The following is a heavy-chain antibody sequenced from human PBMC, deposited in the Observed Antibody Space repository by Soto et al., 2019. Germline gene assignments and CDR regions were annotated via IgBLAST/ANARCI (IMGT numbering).Heavy chain of an antibody. V-gene: IGHV3-30-3*01. J-gene: IGHJ6*02. CDR1: GFTFSSYA. D-gene: IGHD2-2*01. CDR2: ISYDGSNK. CDR3: ARDRTLHLNYYYGMGV. Sequence: QVQLVESGGGVVQPGRSLRLSCAASGFTFSSYAMHWVRQAPGKGLEWVAVISYDGSNKYYADSVKGRFTISRDNSKNTLYPQMNSLRAEDTAVYYCARDRTLHLNYYYGMGVWGQGTTVTVSS.